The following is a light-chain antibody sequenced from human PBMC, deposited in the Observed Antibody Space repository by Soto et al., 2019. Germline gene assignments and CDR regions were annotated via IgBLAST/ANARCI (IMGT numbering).Light chain of an antibody. V-gene: IGKV1-8*01. CDR3: QQYYNYPLT. J-gene: IGKJ4*01. CDR2: TAA. CDR1: QGISSY. Sequence: AIRMTQSPSSFSASTGDRVTITCRASQGISSYLAWYQQKPGKAPKLLIYTAATLQSGVPSRVSGSGSGTDFTLTISCLQSEDFETYYCQQYYNYPLTFGGGTKVEIK.